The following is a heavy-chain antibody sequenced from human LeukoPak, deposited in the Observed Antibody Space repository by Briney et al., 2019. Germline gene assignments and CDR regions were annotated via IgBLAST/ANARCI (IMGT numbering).Heavy chain of an antibody. CDR3: AKAGYYYDSSGYSLDY. Sequence: GGSLRLSCAASGFTFDDYAMHWVRQAPRKGLEWVSLISGDGGSTYYADSVKGRFTISRDNSKNSLYLQMNSLRTEDTALYYCAKAGYYYDSSGYSLDYWGQGTLVTVSS. V-gene: IGHV3-43*02. CDR2: ISGDGGST. CDR1: GFTFDDYA. J-gene: IGHJ4*02. D-gene: IGHD3-22*01.